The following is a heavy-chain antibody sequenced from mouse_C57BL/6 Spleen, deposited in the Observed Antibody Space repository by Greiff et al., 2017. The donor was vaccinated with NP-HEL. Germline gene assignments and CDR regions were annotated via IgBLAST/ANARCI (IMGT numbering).Heavy chain of an antibody. CDR2: IYPGAGVT. CDR3: ARGEGGYAMDY. V-gene: IGHV1-82*01. J-gene: IGHJ4*01. CDR1: GYAFSSSW. Sequence: QVQLQQSGPELVKPGASVKISCKASGYAFSSSWMNWVKQRPGKGLEWIGRIYPGAGVTNYNGKFKGKATLTADKSSSTAYMQLSSLTSEDSAVYFCARGEGGYAMDYWGQGTSVTVSS.